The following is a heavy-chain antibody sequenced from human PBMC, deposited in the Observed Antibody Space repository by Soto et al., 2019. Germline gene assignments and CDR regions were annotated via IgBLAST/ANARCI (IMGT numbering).Heavy chain of an antibody. D-gene: IGHD2-2*03. CDR3: ARDGVGIGYYYYMDV. J-gene: IGHJ6*03. Sequence: GGSLRLSCAASGFTFSSYIMNWVRQAPGKGLEWVSYISSSSSTIYYADSVKGRFTISRDNAKNSLYLQMNSLRAEDTAVYYCARDGVGIGYYYYMDVWGKGTTVTVSS. CDR1: GFTFSSYI. CDR2: ISSSSSTI. V-gene: IGHV3-48*01.